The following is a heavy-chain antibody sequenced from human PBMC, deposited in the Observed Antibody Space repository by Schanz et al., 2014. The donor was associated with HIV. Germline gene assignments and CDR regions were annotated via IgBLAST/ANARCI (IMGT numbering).Heavy chain of an antibody. J-gene: IGHJ4*02. V-gene: IGHV3-23*01. D-gene: IGHD3-22*01. CDR3: AKPEYDSRGNSPRLFDY. CDR1: GRKSKNYA. Sequence: EVQLLESGGGWEQPGGRERGEGEASGRKSKNYAMTWVRQAPGKGLEWVSSISESGGRTYYADSVNGRFTISRDNSKNTLYLQMTTLRIDDTAVYYCAKPEYDSRGNSPRLFDYWGQGTLVTVSS. CDR2: ISESGGRT.